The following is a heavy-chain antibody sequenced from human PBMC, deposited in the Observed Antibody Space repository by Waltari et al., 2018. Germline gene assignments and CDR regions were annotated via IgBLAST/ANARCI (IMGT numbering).Heavy chain of an antibody. Sequence: EVQLLESGGGLVQPGGSLRLSCAASGFTFSSYAMSWVRQAPGKGLEWVSVIYSGGSTYYADSVKGRFTISRDNSKNTLYLQMNSLRAEDTAVYYCARYCSGGSCDYWGQGTLVTVSS. CDR2: IYSGGST. J-gene: IGHJ4*02. CDR3: ARYCSGGSCDY. V-gene: IGHV3-23*03. D-gene: IGHD2-15*01. CDR1: GFTFSSYA.